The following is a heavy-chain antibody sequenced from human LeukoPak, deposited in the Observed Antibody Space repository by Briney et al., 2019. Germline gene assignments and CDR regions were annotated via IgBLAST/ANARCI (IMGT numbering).Heavy chain of an antibody. Sequence: SVRVSCKVSRGTFSTYGIGWLRHAPGQGPEWRGGIIIISGTTKYAQTFQGRVMFTADESRSTAYMEVGSLRSDDTAVYYCARWDGYYGSGSSFDYWGQGTLVTVSS. J-gene: IGHJ4*02. CDR1: RGTFSTYG. V-gene: IGHV1-69*13. D-gene: IGHD3-10*01. CDR3: ARWDGYYGSGSSFDY. CDR2: IIIISGTT.